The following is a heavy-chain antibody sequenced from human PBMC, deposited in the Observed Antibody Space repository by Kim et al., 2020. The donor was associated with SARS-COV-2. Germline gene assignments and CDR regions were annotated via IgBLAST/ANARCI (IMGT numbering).Heavy chain of an antibody. J-gene: IGHJ4*02. Sequence: GGSLRLSCAASGFTFSSYGMHWVRQAPGKGLEWVAVIWYDGSNKYYADSVKGRFTISRDNSKNTLYLQMNSLRAEDTAVYYCARGLGGVVDTAMAWLTSFDYWGQGTLVTVSS. V-gene: IGHV3-33*01. D-gene: IGHD5-18*01. CDR1: GFTFSSYG. CDR2: IWYDGSNK. CDR3: ARGLGGVVDTAMAWLTSFDY.